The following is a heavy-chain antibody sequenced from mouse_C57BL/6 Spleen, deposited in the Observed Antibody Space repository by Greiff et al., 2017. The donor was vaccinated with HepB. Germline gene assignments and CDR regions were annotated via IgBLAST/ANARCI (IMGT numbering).Heavy chain of an antibody. J-gene: IGHJ1*03. D-gene: IGHD2-4*01. CDR2: IDPSDSYT. V-gene: IGHV1-69*01. CDR3: ARRVYYDYDGYFDV. Sequence: QVQLQQPGAELVMPGASVKLSCKASGYTFTSYWMHWVKQRPGQGLEWIGEIDPSDSYTNYNQKFKGKSTLTVDKSSSTAYMQLSSLTSEDSAVYYCARRVYYDYDGYFDVWGTGTTVTVSS. CDR1: GYTFTSYW.